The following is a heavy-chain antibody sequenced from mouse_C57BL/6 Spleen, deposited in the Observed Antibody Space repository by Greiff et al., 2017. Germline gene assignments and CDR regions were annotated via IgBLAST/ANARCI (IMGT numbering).Heavy chain of an antibody. CDR2: INYDGSST. V-gene: IGHV5-16*01. CDR3: ARDQGLLGNFDY. D-gene: IGHD4-1*01. Sequence: EVKLVESEGGLVQPGSSMKLSCTASGFTFSDYYMAWVRQVPEKGLEWVANINYDGSSTYYLDSLKSRFIISRDNAKNILYLQMSSLKSEDTATYYCARDQGLLGNFDYWGQGTTLTVSS. J-gene: IGHJ2*01. CDR1: GFTFSDYY.